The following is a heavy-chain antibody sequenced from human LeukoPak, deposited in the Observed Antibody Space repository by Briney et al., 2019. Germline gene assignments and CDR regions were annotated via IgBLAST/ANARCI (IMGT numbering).Heavy chain of an antibody. V-gene: IGHV3-21*01. CDR1: GVTFSSYS. CDR3: ASDGSSWYLFDY. J-gene: IGHJ4*02. D-gene: IGHD6-13*01. CDR2: ISSRSNYI. Sequence: PGGSLRLSCATSGVTFSSYSMNWVRQAPGKGLEWVSFISSRSNYIYYADSVKGRFTISRDNAKNSLYLQMNSLRAEDTAVYYCASDGSSWYLFDYWGQGTLVTVSS.